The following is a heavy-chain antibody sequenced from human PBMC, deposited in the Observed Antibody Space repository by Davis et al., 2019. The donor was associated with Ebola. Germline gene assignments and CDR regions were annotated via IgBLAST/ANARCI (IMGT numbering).Heavy chain of an antibody. Sequence: PGGSLRLSCAASGFTFSSYAVSWVRQAPGKGLEWVSAISGSGGSTYYADSVKGRFTISRDNSKNTLYLQMNSLRAEDTAVYYCAKDSYSGSYHDAFDIWGQGTMVTVSS. CDR3: AKDSYSGSYHDAFDI. CDR1: GFTFSSYA. D-gene: IGHD1-26*01. V-gene: IGHV3-23*01. CDR2: ISGSGGST. J-gene: IGHJ3*02.